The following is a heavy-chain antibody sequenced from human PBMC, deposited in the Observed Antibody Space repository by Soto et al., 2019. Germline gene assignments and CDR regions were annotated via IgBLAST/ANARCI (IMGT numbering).Heavy chain of an antibody. V-gene: IGHV3-33*01. Sequence: QVQLVESGGGVVQPGRSLRLSCAASGFTFSSYGMHWVRQAPGKGLEWVAVIWYDGSNKYYADSVQGRFTISRDNSKSTLYLQLNGLKAGDTAVYYCAREPYDYGDYGGSFDYWGQGTLVTVSS. J-gene: IGHJ4*02. CDR2: IWYDGSNK. CDR3: AREPYDYGDYGGSFDY. D-gene: IGHD4-17*01. CDR1: GFTFSSYG.